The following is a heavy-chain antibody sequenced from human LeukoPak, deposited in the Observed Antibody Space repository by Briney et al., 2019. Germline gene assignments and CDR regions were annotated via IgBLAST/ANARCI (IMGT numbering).Heavy chain of an antibody. D-gene: IGHD1-14*01. V-gene: IGHV1-2*02. CDR3: AAEYMTRNDYYGMDV. CDR2: INPNSGGT. Sequence: ASVKVSCKASGYTFTGYYMHWVRQAPGQGLEWMGWINPNSGGTNYAQKFQERVTITRDMSTSTAYMELSSLRSEDTAVYYCAAEYMTRNDYYGMDVWGQGTTVTVSS. CDR1: GYTFTGYY. J-gene: IGHJ6*02.